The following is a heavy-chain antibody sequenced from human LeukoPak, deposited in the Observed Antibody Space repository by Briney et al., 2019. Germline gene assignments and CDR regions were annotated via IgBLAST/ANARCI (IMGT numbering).Heavy chain of an antibody. V-gene: IGHV4-39*01. J-gene: IGHJ4*02. CDR2: IYYSKNT. Sequence: PSETLSLTCTVSGGSISSSSAYWGWIRQPPGKGLEWIGSIYYSKNTYYNPSLKSRVTISADTSKNQFSLTLGSVSATDTAVYYCVSPRGFSYGYLDYWGQGTLVTVSS. D-gene: IGHD5-18*01. CDR3: VSPRGFSYGYLDY. CDR1: GGSISSSSAY.